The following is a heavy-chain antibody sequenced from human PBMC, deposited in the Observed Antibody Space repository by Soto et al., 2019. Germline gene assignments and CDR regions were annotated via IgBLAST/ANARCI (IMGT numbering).Heavy chain of an antibody. CDR1: GFSLSTSGVG. V-gene: IGHV2-5*02. Sequence: QITLKESGPTLVKPTQTLTLACTFSGFSLSTSGVGVGWIRQPPGKALEWLALIYWDDDKRYSPSLKSRLTITKDTSKNQVVLTMTNMDPVDTATYYCAHSLGYSSSWYVVCFDPWGQGTLVTVSS. J-gene: IGHJ5*02. D-gene: IGHD6-13*01. CDR2: IYWDDDK. CDR3: AHSLGYSSSWYVVCFDP.